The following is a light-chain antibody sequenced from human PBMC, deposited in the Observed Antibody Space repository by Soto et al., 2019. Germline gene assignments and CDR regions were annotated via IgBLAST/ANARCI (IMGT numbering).Light chain of an antibody. CDR1: SSDVGGYNY. CDR3: SSYTSSSTYV. J-gene: IGLJ1*01. Sequence: QSVLTQPPSASVSPGQSVAISCTGTSSDVGGYNYVSWYQQHPGKAPKLLIYDVRDRPSGVSNRFSGSKSGNTASLTISGLQAEDEADFYCSSYTSSSTYVFGTGTKVTVL. CDR2: DVR. V-gene: IGLV2-14*03.